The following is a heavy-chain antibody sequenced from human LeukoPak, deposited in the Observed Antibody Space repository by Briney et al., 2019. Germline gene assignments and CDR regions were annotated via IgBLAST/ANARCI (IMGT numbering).Heavy chain of an antibody. CDR1: GFTFSSYA. D-gene: IGHD2-2*01. J-gene: IGHJ6*03. CDR2: ISGSDGST. CDR3: AKCYCSSTSCSHYYYYYYMDV. Sequence: GSLRLSCAASGFTFSSYAMSWVRQAPGKGLEWVSAISGSDGSTYYADSVKGRFTISRDNSKNTLYLQMNSLRAEDTAVYYCAKCYCSSTSCSHYYYYYYMDVWGKGTTVTVSS. V-gene: IGHV3-23*01.